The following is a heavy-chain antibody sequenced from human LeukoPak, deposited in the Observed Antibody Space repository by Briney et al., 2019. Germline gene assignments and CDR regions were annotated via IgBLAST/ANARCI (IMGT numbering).Heavy chain of an antibody. Sequence: GGSLRLSCAASGFTFSSYWMSWVRQAPGKGLEWVSVIYGGGSTYYADSVKGRFTISRDNSKNTLYLQMNSLRAEDTAVYYCARDDSSGYYFGDNYWGQGTLVTVSS. J-gene: IGHJ4*02. CDR3: ARDDSSGYYFGDNY. D-gene: IGHD3-22*01. CDR1: GFTFSSYW. V-gene: IGHV3-66*01. CDR2: IYGGGST.